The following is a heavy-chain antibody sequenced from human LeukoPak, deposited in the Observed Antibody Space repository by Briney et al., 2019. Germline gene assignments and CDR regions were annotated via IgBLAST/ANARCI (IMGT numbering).Heavy chain of an antibody. J-gene: IGHJ4*02. Sequence: GGSLRLSCAASGFTFSSYWMSWVRQAPGKGLEWVANIKQDGSEKYYVDSVKGRFTISRDNAKNSLYLQMNSLRAEDTAVYYCARDLEWLRLRGAFDYWGQGTLVTVSS. CDR3: ARDLEWLRLRGAFDY. CDR1: GFTFSSYW. V-gene: IGHV3-7*01. CDR2: IKQDGSEK. D-gene: IGHD5-12*01.